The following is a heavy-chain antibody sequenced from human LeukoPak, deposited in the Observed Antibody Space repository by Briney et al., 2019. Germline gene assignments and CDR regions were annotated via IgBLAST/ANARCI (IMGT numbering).Heavy chain of an antibody. CDR2: IYYSGST. V-gene: IGHV4-59*01. Sequence: PSETLSLTCTVSGGSISSYYWSWIRQPPGKGPEWIGYIYYSGSTNYNPSLKSRVTISVDTSKNQFSLKLSSVTAADTAVYYCASYPGYYDSSGYYSTDYFDYWGQGTLVTVSS. CDR1: GGSISSYY. CDR3: ASYPGYYDSSGYYSTDYFDY. J-gene: IGHJ4*02. D-gene: IGHD3-22*01.